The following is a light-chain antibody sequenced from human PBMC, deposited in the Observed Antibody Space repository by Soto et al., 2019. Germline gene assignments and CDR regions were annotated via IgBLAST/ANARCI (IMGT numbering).Light chain of an antibody. CDR1: SSNIGSNT. J-gene: IGLJ3*02. Sequence: QSVLTQPPSASGTPGQRVTISCSGSSSNIGSNTVNWFQQLPGTAPKLLIYSNNQRPSGVPDRFSGSKSGTSASLAISGLQSEDEADYYCAAWDGSLNGWVFGGGTKLTDL. CDR2: SNN. CDR3: AAWDGSLNGWV. V-gene: IGLV1-44*01.